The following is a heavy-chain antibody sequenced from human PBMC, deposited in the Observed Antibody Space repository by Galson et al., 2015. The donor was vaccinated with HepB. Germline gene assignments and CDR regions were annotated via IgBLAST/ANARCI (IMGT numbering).Heavy chain of an antibody. Sequence: SLRLSCAASGFTFSSYWMSWVRQAPGKGLEWMANIKQDGSEKYYVDSVKGRFTISRDNAKNSLYLQMNSLRAEDTAVYYCARRYCSGGSCYSGANYWGQGTLVTVSS. J-gene: IGHJ4*02. CDR1: GFTFSSYW. D-gene: IGHD2-15*01. CDR3: ARRYCSGGSCYSGANY. CDR2: IKQDGSEK. V-gene: IGHV3-7*03.